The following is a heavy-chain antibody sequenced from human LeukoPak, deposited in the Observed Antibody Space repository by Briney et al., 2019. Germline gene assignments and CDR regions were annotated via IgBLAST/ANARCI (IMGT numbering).Heavy chain of an antibody. J-gene: IGHJ4*02. Sequence: SETLSLTCTVSGYSISSGYYWGWIRQPPGKGLEWIGSIYHSGSTYYNPSLKSRVTISVDTSKNQFSLKLSSVTAADTAVYYCARVSGQLVHDYWGQGTLVSVSS. CDR2: IYHSGST. CDR1: GYSISSGYY. CDR3: ARVSGQLVHDY. D-gene: IGHD6-6*01. V-gene: IGHV4-38-2*02.